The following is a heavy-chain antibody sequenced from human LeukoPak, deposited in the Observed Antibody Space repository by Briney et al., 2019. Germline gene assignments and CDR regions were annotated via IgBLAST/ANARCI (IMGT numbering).Heavy chain of an antibody. J-gene: IGHJ4*02. V-gene: IGHV4-34*01. CDR1: GGSLSGYY. Sequence: SETLSLTCALYGGSLSGYYWSWLRQPPGKGLEWIGEINHSGSTNYSPSLKSRVTIAVDTSKNQFSLKLSSVTAADTAVYYCARAGGLFFDYWGQGTLVTVSS. D-gene: IGHD3-10*01. CDR3: ARAGGLFFDY. CDR2: INHSGST.